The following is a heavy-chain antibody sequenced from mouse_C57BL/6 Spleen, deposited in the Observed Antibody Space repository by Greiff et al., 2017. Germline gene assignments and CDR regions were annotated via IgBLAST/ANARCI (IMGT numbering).Heavy chain of an antibody. J-gene: IGHJ2*01. CDR3: ARGVYDGYPYYFDY. CDR1: GYTFTSYW. Sequence: VQLQQSGAELVMPGASVKLSCKASGYTFTSYWMHWVKQRPGQGLEWIGEIDPSDSYTNYNQKFKGKSTLTVDKSSSTAYMQLSSLTSEDSAVYYCARGVYDGYPYYFDYWGQGTTLTVSS. D-gene: IGHD2-3*01. V-gene: IGHV1-69*01. CDR2: IDPSDSYT.